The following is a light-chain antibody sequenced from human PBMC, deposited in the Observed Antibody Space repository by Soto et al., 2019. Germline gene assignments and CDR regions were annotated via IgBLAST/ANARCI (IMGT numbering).Light chain of an antibody. CDR3: KSYAGSNTYV. V-gene: IGLV2-8*01. CDR1: KSDIGVYDF. CDR2: EVV. Sequence: QSVLTQPPSASGSPGQSVTISCTGTKSDIGVYDFVSWYQHHPGKAPRLIIYEVVQRPSGAPDRFSGSKSGNTASLTVSGLQAADEADYFCKSYAGSNTYVFGSGTKSPS. J-gene: IGLJ1*01.